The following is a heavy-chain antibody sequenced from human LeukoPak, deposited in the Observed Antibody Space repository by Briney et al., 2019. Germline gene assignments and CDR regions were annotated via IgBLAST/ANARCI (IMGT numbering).Heavy chain of an antibody. CDR3: ARAPTSSTSSSSPFDL. CDR1: GGSFSGYY. Sequence: PSETLSLTCAVYGGSFSGYYWSWIRQPPGKGLEWIGEINHSGSTNYNPSLKSRVTISVDRSKNHFSLNLNSVTAADTAIYYCARAPTSSTSSSSPFDLWGQGTLVTVSP. J-gene: IGHJ3*01. D-gene: IGHD2-2*01. CDR2: INHSGST. V-gene: IGHV4-34*01.